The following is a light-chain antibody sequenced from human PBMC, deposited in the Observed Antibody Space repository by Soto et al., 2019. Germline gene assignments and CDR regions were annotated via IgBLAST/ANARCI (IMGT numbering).Light chain of an antibody. V-gene: IGKV3-15*01. Sequence: VMSQSPATLSVSPGETATLSCRASQSVSNKLAWYQQRHGQAPRLLIYAADTRATGTPARFSGSGSGREYTLTISSLQSEDFAVYYCQQYNNWPPWTFGQGTKVEVK. CDR1: QSVSNK. CDR3: QQYNNWPPWT. CDR2: AAD. J-gene: IGKJ1*01.